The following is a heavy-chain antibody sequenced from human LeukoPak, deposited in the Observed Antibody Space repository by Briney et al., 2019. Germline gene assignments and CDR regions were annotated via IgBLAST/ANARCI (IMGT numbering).Heavy chain of an antibody. CDR3: ARGPYNFWSGQTYYFDY. CDR2: IYYSGST. D-gene: IGHD3-3*01. CDR1: GGSISSYY. V-gene: IGHV4-59*01. J-gene: IGHJ4*02. Sequence: PSETLSLTCTVSGGSISSYYWSWIRQPPGKGLEWIGYIYYSGSTNYNPSLKSRVTISVDTSKNQFSLKLSSVTAADTAVYYCARGPYNFWSGQTYYFDYWGQGTLVTVSS.